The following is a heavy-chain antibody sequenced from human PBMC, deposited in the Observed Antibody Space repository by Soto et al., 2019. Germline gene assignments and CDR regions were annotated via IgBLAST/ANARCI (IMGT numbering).Heavy chain of an antibody. CDR1: GFTFTSYW. Sequence: EVQLLESGGGLVLPGGSLRLSCAASGFTFTSYWMSWVRQAPGKGLEWVANIKGDGSEKRYVDSVKGRLTISRDNAKNSVYLQMNSLRVEDTALYYCGRDEVRNGVGVWGQGTTVTVSS. CDR3: GRDEVRNGVGV. V-gene: IGHV3-7*01. J-gene: IGHJ6*02. CDR2: IKGDGSEK.